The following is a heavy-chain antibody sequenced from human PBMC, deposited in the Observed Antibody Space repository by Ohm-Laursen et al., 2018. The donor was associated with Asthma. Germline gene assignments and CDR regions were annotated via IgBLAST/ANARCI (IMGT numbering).Heavy chain of an antibody. J-gene: IGHJ4*02. V-gene: IGHV3-30-3*01. CDR1: GFTFRSYA. Sequence: SLRLSCAASGFTFRSYAIHWVRQAPGKGLEWVAVGGSYYNGGLKYYADSVNGRFTVSRDDSKNTLYLQMNSLRPDDTAVYYCARDVMEWYLPAFDFWGQGTLVTVSS. D-gene: IGHD3-3*01. CDR3: ARDVMEWYLPAFDF. CDR2: GGSYYNGGLK.